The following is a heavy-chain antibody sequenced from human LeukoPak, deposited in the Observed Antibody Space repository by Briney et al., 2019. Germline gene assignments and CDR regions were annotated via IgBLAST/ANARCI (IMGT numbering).Heavy chain of an antibody. CDR2: MNPNSGNT. CDR1: GYTFTSYD. D-gene: IGHD1-26*01. J-gene: IGHJ5*02. Sequence: GASVKVSCKASGYTFTSYDINWVRQATGQGLEWMGWMNPNSGNTGCAQKFQGRVTMTRNTSISTAYMELSSLRSEDTAVYYCARGRAIVGATTKGNWFDPWGQGTLVTVSS. CDR3: ARGRAIVGATTKGNWFDP. V-gene: IGHV1-8*01.